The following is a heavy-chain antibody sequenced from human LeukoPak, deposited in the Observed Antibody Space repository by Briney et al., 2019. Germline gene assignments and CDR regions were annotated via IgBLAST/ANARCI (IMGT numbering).Heavy chain of an antibody. D-gene: IGHD3-16*01. CDR2: ISYDGSNK. Sequence: QPGRSLRLSCAASGFTFSSYAMHWVRQAPGKGLEWVAVISYDGSNKYYADSVKGRFTISRDNSKNTLYLQMNSLRAEDTAVYYCARGKGEYFDHWGQGTLVTVSS. V-gene: IGHV3-30*04. CDR3: ARGKGEYFDH. CDR1: GFTFSSYA. J-gene: IGHJ4*02.